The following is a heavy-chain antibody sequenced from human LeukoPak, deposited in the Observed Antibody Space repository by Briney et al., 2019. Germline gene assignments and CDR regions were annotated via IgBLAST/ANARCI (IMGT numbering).Heavy chain of an antibody. Sequence: GGSLRLFCAASGFRLSSYWMRWVRQAPGKGLEWVANIKQDETETYYADSVKGRFTISRDNAKDSLYLQMSSLRADDTAVYYCVRDFDSTGYYYWGQGTLVTVSS. D-gene: IGHD3-22*01. CDR3: VRDFDSTGYYY. CDR2: IKQDETET. V-gene: IGHV3-7*01. J-gene: IGHJ4*02. CDR1: GFRLSSYW.